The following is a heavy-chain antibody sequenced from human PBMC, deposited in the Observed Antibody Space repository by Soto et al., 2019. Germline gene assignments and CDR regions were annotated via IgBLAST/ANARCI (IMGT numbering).Heavy chain of an antibody. CDR3: AARVRSSGWYADFDY. J-gene: IGHJ4*02. Sequence: GGSLRLSCAASGFTFSNYAMSWVRQAPGKGLEWVSVTSSGGSRIYYADSVKGRFTISSDNSKNTLYLQMNSLGAEDTAVYYCAARVRSSGWYADFDYWGQGALVTVSS. CDR1: GFTFSNYA. D-gene: IGHD6-19*01. V-gene: IGHV3-23*03. CDR2: TSSGGSRI.